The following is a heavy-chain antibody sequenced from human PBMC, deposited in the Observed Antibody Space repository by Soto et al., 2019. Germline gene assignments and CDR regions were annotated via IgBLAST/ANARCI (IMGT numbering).Heavy chain of an antibody. J-gene: IGHJ6*02. Sequence: SETLSLTCAVFGYFISSGHSWAWIRQPPGKGLEWIGSIFHTGSTYYNPSLKSRVTLSVDTSKNQFSLKLSSVTAADTAVYFCATLPRLDGMDVWGQGTTVTVSS. CDR3: ATLPRLDGMDV. V-gene: IGHV4-38-2*01. CDR2: IFHTGST. CDR1: GYFISSGHS. D-gene: IGHD6-25*01.